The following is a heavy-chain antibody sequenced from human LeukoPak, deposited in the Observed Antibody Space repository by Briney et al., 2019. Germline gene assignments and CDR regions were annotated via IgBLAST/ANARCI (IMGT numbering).Heavy chain of an antibody. D-gene: IGHD5-12*01. V-gene: IGHV3-15*01. CDR1: GFTFSNAW. J-gene: IGHJ4*02. CDR3: VRGGHRAFDYEY. CDR2: IKSKTDGGTT. Sequence: GGSLRLSCAASGFTFSNAWLSWVRQAPGKGLEWVGRIKSKTDGGTTDYAAPVKGRFTISRDNAKSSLYLQMNSLRAEDTAVYYCVRGGHRAFDYEYWGQGTLVTVSS.